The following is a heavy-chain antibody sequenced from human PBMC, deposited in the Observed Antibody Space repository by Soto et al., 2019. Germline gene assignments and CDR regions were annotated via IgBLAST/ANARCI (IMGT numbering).Heavy chain of an antibody. CDR1: GYTFTGYY. J-gene: IGHJ6*02. CDR2: INPNSGGT. V-gene: IGHV1-2*04. D-gene: IGHD2-2*01. CDR3: ARDDRRPDCSSTSCRYCYYYYGMDV. Sequence: VKASCKASGYTFTGYYMHWVRQAPGQGREWMGWINPNSGGTNYAQKFQGWVTMTRDTSISTAYMELSRLRSDDTAVYYCARDDRRPDCSSTSCRYCYYYYGMDVWGQGTTVTVSS.